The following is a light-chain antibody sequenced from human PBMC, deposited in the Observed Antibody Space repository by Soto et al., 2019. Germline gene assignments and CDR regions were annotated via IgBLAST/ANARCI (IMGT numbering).Light chain of an antibody. V-gene: IGLV1-51*01. CDR1: SSNIGSDY. CDR3: GTWDRSLNGGV. CDR2: DND. Sequence: QSVLTQPPSVSAAPGQKVTISCSGSSSNIGSDYVSWYQQVPGTAPKLLIYDNDKRPSGIPDRFSGSKSGTSATLGITGLQTGDEVDYYCGTWDRSLNGGVFGGGTKVTVL. J-gene: IGLJ3*02.